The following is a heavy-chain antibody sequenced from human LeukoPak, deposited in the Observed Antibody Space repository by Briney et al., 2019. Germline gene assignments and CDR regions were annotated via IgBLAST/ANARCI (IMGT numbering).Heavy chain of an antibody. J-gene: IGHJ6*03. D-gene: IGHD6-19*01. CDR3: ARYGGGWYLYYYYYMDV. Sequence: GGSLRLSCAASGFTFSSYWMSWVRQAPGKGLEWVANIKQDGSEKYYVDSVKGRFTISRDNAKNSLYLQMNSLRAEDTAVYYCARYGGGWYLYYYYYMDVWGKGTTVTVSS. CDR2: IKQDGSEK. V-gene: IGHV3-7*01. CDR1: GFTFSSYW.